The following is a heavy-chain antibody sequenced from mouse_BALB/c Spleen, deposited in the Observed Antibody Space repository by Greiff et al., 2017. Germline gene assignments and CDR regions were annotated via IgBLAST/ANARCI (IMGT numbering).Heavy chain of an antibody. V-gene: IGHV1S81*02. CDR3: ARGGYYGSDAY. J-gene: IGHJ3*01. D-gene: IGHD1-1*01. CDR1: GYTFTSYW. Sequence: VQLQQPGAELVKPGASVKLSCKASGYTFTSYWMHWVKQRPGQGLEWIGEINPSNGRTNYNEKFKSKATLTVDKSSSTAYLQLSSLTAEDSAVYYCARGGYYGSDAYWGQGTLVTVSA. CDR2: INPSNGRT.